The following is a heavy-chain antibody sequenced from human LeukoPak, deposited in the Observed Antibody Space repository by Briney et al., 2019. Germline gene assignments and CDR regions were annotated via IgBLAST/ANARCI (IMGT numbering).Heavy chain of an antibody. CDR2: ISSSSSYI. CDR1: GFTFSSYG. D-gene: IGHD6-6*01. V-gene: IGHV3-21*01. CDR3: ARPVYSSSSGDH. J-gene: IGHJ4*02. Sequence: PGGSLRLSCAASGFTFSSYGMHWVRQAPGKGLEWVSSISSSSSYIYYADSVKGRFTISRDNAKNSLYLQMNSLRAEDTAVYYCARPVYSSSSGDHWGQGTLVTVSS.